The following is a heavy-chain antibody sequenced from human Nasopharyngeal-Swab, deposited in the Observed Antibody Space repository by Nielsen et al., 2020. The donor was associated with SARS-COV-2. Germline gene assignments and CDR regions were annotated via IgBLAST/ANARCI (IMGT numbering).Heavy chain of an antibody. J-gene: IGHJ4*02. CDR2: IYYSGST. V-gene: IGHV4-31*02. Sequence: WIRQPPGKGLEWIGYIYYSGSTYYNPSLKSRVTISVDTSKNQFSLKLSSVTAADTAVYYCARAGRYCSGGSCRRHYYFDYWGQGTLVTVSS. CDR3: ARAGRYCSGGSCRRHYYFDY. D-gene: IGHD2-15*01.